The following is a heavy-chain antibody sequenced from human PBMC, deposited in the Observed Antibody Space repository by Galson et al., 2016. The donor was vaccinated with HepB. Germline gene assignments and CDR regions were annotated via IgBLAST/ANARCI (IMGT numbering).Heavy chain of an antibody. Sequence: SVKVSCKASGYSFTSYSLSWVRQAPGQGLEWMAWISVYNGDTNYAQELQGRVTMTTDTSTSTAYMELRSLRADDTAVYYWARGAGGYFDYWGQGTLVAVSP. CDR1: GYSFTSYS. J-gene: IGHJ4*02. V-gene: IGHV1-18*01. CDR3: ARGAGGYFDY. D-gene: IGHD1-26*01. CDR2: ISVYNGDT.